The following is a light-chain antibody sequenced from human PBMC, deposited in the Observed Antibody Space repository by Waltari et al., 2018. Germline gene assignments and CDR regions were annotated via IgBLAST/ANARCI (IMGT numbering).Light chain of an antibody. V-gene: IGLV3-25*03. CDR2: KNR. CDR3: QSVDSSGPFVL. J-gene: IGLJ3*02. Sequence: SYELTQSPSVSVSPGQTATITCSGDGLPKQYCYWYQQRPGQAPVLVIYKNRKSPAGIPERCYGSTSGTTVTFTISEVQAEYEADYYCQSVDSSGPFVLFGGGTKLTVL. CDR1: GLPKQY.